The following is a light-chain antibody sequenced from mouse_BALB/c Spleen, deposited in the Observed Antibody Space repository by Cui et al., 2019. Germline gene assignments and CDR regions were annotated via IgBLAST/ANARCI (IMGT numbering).Light chain of an antibody. CDR3: QQWSSNPPT. CDR2: LTS. CDR1: SSVSY. V-gene: IGKV4-68*01. J-gene: IGKJ5*01. Sequence: QTVLSQPVALMSASPGEKVTMTCSASSSVSYMYWYQQKPRSSPKPWIYLTSNLASGVPARFSGSGSGTSYSLTISSMEAEDAATYYCQQWSSNPPTFGAGTKLELK.